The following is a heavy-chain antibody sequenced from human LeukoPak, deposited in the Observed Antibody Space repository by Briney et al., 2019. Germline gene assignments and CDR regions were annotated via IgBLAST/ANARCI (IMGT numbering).Heavy chain of an antibody. CDR1: GFTFSSSG. V-gene: IGHV3-48*01. Sequence: GALRLSCAASGFTFSSSGMNWVRQAPEKGLEWVSYISTSGGTIYYADSVKGRFTISRDNAKNSLYLQMDSLRAEDTAVYYCARTGIAARPTVWFDPWGQGTLVTVSS. CDR3: ARTGIAARPTVWFDP. J-gene: IGHJ5*02. D-gene: IGHD6-6*01. CDR2: ISTSGGTI.